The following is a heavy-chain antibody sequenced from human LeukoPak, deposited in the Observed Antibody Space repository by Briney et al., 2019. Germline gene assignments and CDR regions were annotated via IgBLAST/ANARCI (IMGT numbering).Heavy chain of an antibody. Sequence: SETLSLTCAVYGGSFSGYYWSWIRQPPGKGLEWIGEINHSGSTNYNPSLKSRVTISVDTSKNQFSLKLSSVTAADTAVYYCASRTLRYFDPITWGQGTMVTGSS. CDR1: GGSFSGYY. V-gene: IGHV4-34*01. CDR2: INHSGST. D-gene: IGHD3-9*01. J-gene: IGHJ3*01. CDR3: ASRTLRYFDPIT.